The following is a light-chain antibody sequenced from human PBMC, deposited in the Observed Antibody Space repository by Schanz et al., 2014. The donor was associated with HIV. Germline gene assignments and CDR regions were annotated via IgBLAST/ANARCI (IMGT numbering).Light chain of an antibody. CDR1: ISNIGSNT. CDR2: RNN. Sequence: QSVVTQPPSASGTTGQRVTMSCSGSISNIGSNTVTWYQQVPGTAPKLLIYRNNQRPSGVPDRFSGSKSGTSASLAITGLHAEDEADYYYQSFDKSVSRVVFGGGTQLTVL. J-gene: IGLJ2*01. V-gene: IGLV1-44*01. CDR3: QSFDKSVSRVV.